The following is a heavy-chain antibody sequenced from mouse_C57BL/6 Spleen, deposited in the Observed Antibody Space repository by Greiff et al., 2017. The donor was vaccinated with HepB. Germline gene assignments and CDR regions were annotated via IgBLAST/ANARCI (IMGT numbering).Heavy chain of an antibody. J-gene: IGHJ3*01. CDR1: GYTFTSYW. D-gene: IGHD2-4*01. CDR3: AMGDDYDGGSFAY. Sequence: QVQLQQPGAELVKPGASVKVSCKASGYTFTSYWMHWVKQRPGQGLEWIGRIHPSDSDTNYNQKFKGKTTLTVDKSSSTAYMQLSSLTSEDSAVYYCAMGDDYDGGSFAYWGQGTLVTVSA. V-gene: IGHV1-74*01. CDR2: IHPSDSDT.